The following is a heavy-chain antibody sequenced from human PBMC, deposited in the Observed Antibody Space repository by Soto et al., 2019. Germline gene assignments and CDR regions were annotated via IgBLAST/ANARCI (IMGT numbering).Heavy chain of an antibody. V-gene: IGHV4-4*02. J-gene: IGHJ4*02. D-gene: IGHD1-20*01. Sequence: SETLSLTCAVSGGSISSSNWWSWVRQPPGKGLEWIGEVYHSGSTNYNPSLKSRVTMSVDKSKNQFSLKLSSVTAADTAVYYCARNGVTGIAHWGQGILVTVSS. CDR3: ARNGVTGIAH. CDR1: GGSISSSNW. CDR2: VYHSGST.